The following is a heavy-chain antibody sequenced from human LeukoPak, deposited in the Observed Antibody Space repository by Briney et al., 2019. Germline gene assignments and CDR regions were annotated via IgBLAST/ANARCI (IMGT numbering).Heavy chain of an antibody. D-gene: IGHD6-13*01. V-gene: IGHV3-21*01. Sequence: GGSLRLSCAASGFTFSSYSMNWVRQAPGKGLEWVSSISSSSSYIYYADSVKGRFTISRDNAKNSLYLQMNSLRAEDTAVYYCARDRQQLGGFDPWGQGTLVTVSS. CDR3: ARDRQQLGGFDP. J-gene: IGHJ5*02. CDR1: GFTFSSYS. CDR2: ISSSSSYI.